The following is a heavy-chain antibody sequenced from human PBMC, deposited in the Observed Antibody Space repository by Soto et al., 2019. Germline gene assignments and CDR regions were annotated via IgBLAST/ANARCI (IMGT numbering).Heavy chain of an antibody. Sequence: QVQLVQSGAEVKKPGSSVKVSCKASGGTFSSYAISWVRQAPGQGLEWMGGIIPIFGTANYAQKFQGRVTITADKTQSTAYLELRRLRSEDTAVYFWASTDYYDSSGERGHWYYYGMGVWGQGATVTVSS. CDR1: GGTFSSYA. D-gene: IGHD3-22*01. J-gene: IGHJ6*02. CDR2: IIPIFGTA. CDR3: ASTDYYDSSGERGHWYYYGMGV. V-gene: IGHV1-69*06.